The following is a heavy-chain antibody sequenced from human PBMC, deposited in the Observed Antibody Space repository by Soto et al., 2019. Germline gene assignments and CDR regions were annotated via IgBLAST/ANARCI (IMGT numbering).Heavy chain of an antibody. Sequence: SGPTLVNPTQTLTLTCTFSGFSLSTSGMCVSWIRQPPGKALEWLALIDWDDDKYYSTSLKTRLTISKDTSKNQVVLTMTNMDPVDTATYYCAHFIYYYDIEWFDPWGQGTLVTVSS. CDR3: AHFIYYYDIEWFDP. D-gene: IGHD3-22*01. J-gene: IGHJ5*02. CDR1: GFSLSTSGMC. CDR2: IDWDDDK. V-gene: IGHV2-70*12.